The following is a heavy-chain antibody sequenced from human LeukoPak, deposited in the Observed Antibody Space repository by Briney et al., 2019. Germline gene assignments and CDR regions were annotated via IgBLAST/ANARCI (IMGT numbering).Heavy chain of an antibody. CDR2: ISGNGANT. CDR1: GFTFSSHA. Sequence: GGSLRLSCAPSGFTFSSHAMSWVRQAPGKGLEWVSGISGNGANTYYADSVKGRFTISRDNAKNSLYLQMNSLRDEDTAVYYCFYYYYGMDVWGQGTTVTVSS. CDR3: FYYYYGMDV. V-gene: IGHV3-23*01. J-gene: IGHJ6*02.